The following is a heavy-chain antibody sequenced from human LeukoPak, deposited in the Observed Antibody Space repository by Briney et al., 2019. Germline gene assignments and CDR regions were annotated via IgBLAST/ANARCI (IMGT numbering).Heavy chain of an antibody. CDR3: AKDYSASSSWYADY. D-gene: IGHD6-13*01. V-gene: IGHV3-21*01. CDR2: ISSSSNYI. J-gene: IGHJ4*02. CDR1: GFSFSSYS. Sequence: GGSLRLSCAASGFSFSSYSINWVRQAPGKGLEWISFISSSSNYIYYADSVKGRFTISRDNAKNSLYLQMNSLRAEDTAVYYCAKDYSASSSWYADYWGQGTLVTVSS.